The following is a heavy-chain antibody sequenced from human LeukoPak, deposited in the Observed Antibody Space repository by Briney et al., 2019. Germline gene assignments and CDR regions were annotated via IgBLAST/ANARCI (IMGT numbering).Heavy chain of an antibody. Sequence: GGSLRLSCAASGFTFSSYSMNWVRQAPGKGLEWVSSISSSSSYIYYADSVKGRFTISRDNAKNSLYLQMNSLRAEDTAVYYCARFRPRTYYYDSSGQGTFDYWGQGTLVTVSS. V-gene: IGHV3-21*01. CDR3: ARFRPRTYYYDSSGQGTFDY. D-gene: IGHD3-22*01. CDR2: ISSSSSYI. CDR1: GFTFSSYS. J-gene: IGHJ4*02.